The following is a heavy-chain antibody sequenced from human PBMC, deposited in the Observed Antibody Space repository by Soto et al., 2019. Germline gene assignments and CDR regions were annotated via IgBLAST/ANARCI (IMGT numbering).Heavy chain of an antibody. D-gene: IGHD3-22*01. CDR2: ISSSSSTI. V-gene: IGHV3-48*02. J-gene: IGHJ4*02. CDR3: ARGLYYYDSRGYWGY. Sequence: EVQLVESGGGLVQPGGFLRLSCAASGFTFSSYSMNWVRQAPGKGLEWVSYISSSSSTIYYADSVKGRFTISRDNAKNSLYLQMNSLRDEDTAVYYCARGLYYYDSRGYWGYWGQGTLVTVSS. CDR1: GFTFSSYS.